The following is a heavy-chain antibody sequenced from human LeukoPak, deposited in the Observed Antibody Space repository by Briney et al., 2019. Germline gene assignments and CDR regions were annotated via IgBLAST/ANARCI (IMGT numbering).Heavy chain of an antibody. J-gene: IGHJ5*02. D-gene: IGHD6-13*01. CDR1: GYTFTSYG. Sequence: ASVKVSCKASGYTFTSYGISWVRQAPGQGLEWMGWISAYNGNTNYAQKLQGRVTMTTDTSTSTAYTELRSLRSDDTAVYYCARVTQQLGNWFDPWGQGTLVTVSS. CDR2: ISAYNGNT. CDR3: ARVTQQLGNWFDP. V-gene: IGHV1-18*01.